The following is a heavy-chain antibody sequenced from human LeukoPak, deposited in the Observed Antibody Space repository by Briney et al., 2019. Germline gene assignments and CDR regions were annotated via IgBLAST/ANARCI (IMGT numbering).Heavy chain of an antibody. Sequence: GGPLRLSCAASGFTFSSYSMNWVRQAPGRGLEWVSSISSSSSYIYYADSVKGRFTISRDNAKNSLYLQMNSLRAEDTAVYYCARLDDSSGYPRAFDIWGQGTMVTASS. CDR2: ISSSSSYI. V-gene: IGHV3-21*01. CDR1: GFTFSSYS. D-gene: IGHD3-22*01. J-gene: IGHJ3*02. CDR3: ARLDDSSGYPRAFDI.